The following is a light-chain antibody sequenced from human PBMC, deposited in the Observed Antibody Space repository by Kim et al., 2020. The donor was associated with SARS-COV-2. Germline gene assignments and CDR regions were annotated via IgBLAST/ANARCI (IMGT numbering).Light chain of an antibody. V-gene: IGKV1-5*01. CDR1: QNIDSW. Sequence: ASVGDQAAITCRARQNIDSWLAWYQHKPGEAPKYLIYEATTVKSGVHSRCSGRGSGTQFTLTITSLQPDDFATYYCQQYSSYSYTFGQGTKLEI. CDR3: QQYSSYSYT. CDR2: EAT. J-gene: IGKJ2*01.